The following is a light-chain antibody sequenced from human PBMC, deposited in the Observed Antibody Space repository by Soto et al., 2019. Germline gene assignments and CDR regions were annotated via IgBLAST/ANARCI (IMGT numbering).Light chain of an antibody. Sequence: PGERVTLSCRASQSVSSSYLTWYQQKPGQAPRLLIYGASTRATSIPARFSGSGSGTDFTLTISSLQPEDFAVYYCQQDYNLPPFDQGTKVDIK. CDR1: QSVSSSY. CDR2: GAS. CDR3: QQDYNLPP. V-gene: IGKV3D-7*01. J-gene: IGKJ1*01.